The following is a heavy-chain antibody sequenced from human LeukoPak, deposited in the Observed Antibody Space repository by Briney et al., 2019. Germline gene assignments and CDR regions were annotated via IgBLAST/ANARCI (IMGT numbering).Heavy chain of an antibody. V-gene: IGHV3-23*01. J-gene: IGHJ4*02. D-gene: IGHD3-22*01. CDR1: GFTFSSYA. CDR3: ANPIGGEGYYYDSSGYYSFDY. Sequence: PGGSLRLSCAASGFTFSSYAMSWVRQAPGKGLEWVSAISGSGGSTYYADSVKGRFTISRDNSKNTLYLQMNSLRAEDTAVYYCANPIGGEGYYYDSSGYYSFDYWSQGTLVTVSS. CDR2: ISGSGGST.